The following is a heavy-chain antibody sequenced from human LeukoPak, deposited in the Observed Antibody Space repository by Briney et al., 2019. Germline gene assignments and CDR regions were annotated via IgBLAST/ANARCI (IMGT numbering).Heavy chain of an antibody. V-gene: IGHV4-34*01. CDR2: INHSGST. Sequence: SETLSLTCAVYGGSFSGYYWSWIRQPPGKGLEWIGEINHSGSTNYNLSLKSRVTISVDTSKNQFSLKLSSVTAADTAVYYCARKAARPTYYYYYYMDVWGKGTTVTVSS. CDR1: GGSFSGYY. D-gene: IGHD6-6*01. CDR3: ARKAARPTYYYYYYMDV. J-gene: IGHJ6*03.